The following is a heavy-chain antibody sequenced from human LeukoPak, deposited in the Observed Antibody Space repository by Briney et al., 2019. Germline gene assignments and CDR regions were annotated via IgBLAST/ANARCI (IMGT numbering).Heavy chain of an antibody. CDR1: GGTFSSYA. Sequence: ASVKVSCKASGGTFSSYAISWVRQAPGQGLEWMGGIIPIFGTANYAQKFQGRVTITADESTSTAYMELSSLRSEDTAVYYCAREMPAYYYGSGSYLHDAFDIWGQGTMVTVSS. V-gene: IGHV1-69*13. J-gene: IGHJ3*02. D-gene: IGHD3-10*01. CDR2: IIPIFGTA. CDR3: AREMPAYYYGSGSYLHDAFDI.